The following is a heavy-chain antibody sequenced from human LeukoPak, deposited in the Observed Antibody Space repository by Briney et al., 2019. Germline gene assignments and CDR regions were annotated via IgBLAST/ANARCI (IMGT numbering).Heavy chain of an antibody. CDR1: GFTFSSYW. CDR2: IKQDGSEK. J-gene: IGHJ4*02. CDR3: ARGVSGSYPDY. V-gene: IGHV3-7*01. D-gene: IGHD1-26*01. Sequence: GGSLRLSCAASGFTFSSYWMSWVRQAPGKGLEWVANIKQDGSEKYYVDSVRGRFTISRDNAKNSLYLQMNSLRAEDTAVYYCARGVSGSYPDYWGQGTLVTVSS.